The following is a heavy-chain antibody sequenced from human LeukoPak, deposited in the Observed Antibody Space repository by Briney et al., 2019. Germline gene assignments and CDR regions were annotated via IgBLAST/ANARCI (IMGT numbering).Heavy chain of an antibody. CDR2: ISSSSSYI. CDR1: EFSFNTYS. CDR3: ARGFCSGGICYRITGTFDV. V-gene: IGHV3-21*06. Sequence: GGSLGLSCAASEFSFNTYSMNWLRQAPGKGLEWVSSISSSSSYIDYADSVKGRFTISRDNAKNSLFLEMTSLRADDTAVYYCARGFCSGGICYRITGTFDVWGQGTMVTVSS. D-gene: IGHD2-15*01. J-gene: IGHJ3*01.